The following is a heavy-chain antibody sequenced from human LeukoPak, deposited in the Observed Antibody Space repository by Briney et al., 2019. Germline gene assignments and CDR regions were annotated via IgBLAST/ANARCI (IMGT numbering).Heavy chain of an antibody. D-gene: IGHD5-24*01. CDR2: INHSGST. Sequence: PSETLSLTCAVYGGSFSGHYWNWIRQSPGKGLEWIGEINHSGSTNYNPSLKSRVTISVDTSKNQFSLKLSSVTAADTAVYYCARIPLSREMATALGDGVDVWGQGTTVTVSS. CDR1: GGSFSGHY. CDR3: ARIPLSREMATALGDGVDV. V-gene: IGHV4-34*01. J-gene: IGHJ6*02.